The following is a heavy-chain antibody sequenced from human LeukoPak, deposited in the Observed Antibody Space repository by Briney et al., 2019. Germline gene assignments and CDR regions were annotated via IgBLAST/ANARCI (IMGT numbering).Heavy chain of an antibody. V-gene: IGHV4-4*07. CDR2: IYTSGST. CDR1: GGSISSYY. CDR3: ARRRIVATIDY. J-gene: IGHJ4*02. Sequence: SETLSLTCTVSGGSISSYYWSWIRQPPGKGLEWIGRIYTSGSTNYNPSLKSRVTMSVDTSKNQFSLKLTSVTAADTAVYYCARRRIVATIDYWGQGTLVTVSS. D-gene: IGHD5-12*01.